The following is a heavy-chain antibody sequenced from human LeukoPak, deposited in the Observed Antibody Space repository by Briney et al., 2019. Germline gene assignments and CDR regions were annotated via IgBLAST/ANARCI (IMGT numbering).Heavy chain of an antibody. V-gene: IGHV1-8*01. D-gene: IGHD2-15*01. CDR2: MNPNSGNT. CDR3: AIQSSGGSWLYFDY. J-gene: IGHJ4*02. CDR1: GYTFTSYD. Sequence: AASVKVSCKASGYTFTSYDINWVRQATGQGLEWMGWMNPNSGNTGYAQKFQGRVTMTRNTSMSTAYMELSSLRSEDTAVYYCAIQSSGGSWLYFDYWGQGTLVTVSS.